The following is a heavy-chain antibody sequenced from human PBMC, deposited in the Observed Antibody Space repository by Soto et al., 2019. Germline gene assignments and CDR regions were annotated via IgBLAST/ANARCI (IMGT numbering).Heavy chain of an antibody. V-gene: IGHV1-3*01. Sequence: ASVKVSCKASGYTFTSYAMHWVRQAPGQRLEWMGWINAGNGNTKYSQKFQGRVTMTRDTSASTAYMELSSLRSDDTAVYYCARGLGQSDGYFDYWGQGTLVTVSS. CDR1: GYTFTSYA. J-gene: IGHJ4*02. CDR3: ARGLGQSDGYFDY. CDR2: INAGNGNT. D-gene: IGHD7-27*01.